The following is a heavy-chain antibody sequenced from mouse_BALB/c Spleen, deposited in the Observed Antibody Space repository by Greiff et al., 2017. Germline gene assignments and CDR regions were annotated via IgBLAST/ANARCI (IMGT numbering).Heavy chain of an antibody. CDR1: GFAFSSYD. J-gene: IGHJ2*01. V-gene: IGHV5-12-1*01. CDR2: ISSGGGST. Sequence: EVKLMESGGGLVKPGGSLKLSCAASGFAFSSYDMSWVRQTPEKRLEWVAYISSGGGSTYYPDTVKGRFTISRDNAKNTLYLQMSSLKAEDTAMYYCARHSTGPFDYWGQGTTLTVSS. CDR3: ARHSTGPFDY.